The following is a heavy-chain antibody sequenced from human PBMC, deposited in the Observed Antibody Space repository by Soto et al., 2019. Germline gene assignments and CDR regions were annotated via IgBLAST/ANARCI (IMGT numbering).Heavy chain of an antibody. D-gene: IGHD3-22*01. CDR2: IIPIFGTA. Sequence: QVQLVQSGAEVKKPGSLVKVSCKASGGTFSSYAISWVRQAPGQGLEWMGGIIPIFGTANYAQKFQGRVTITADESTSTAYMELSSLRSEDTAVYYCARAPYYYDSSGYYLMCDYWGQGTLVTVSS. CDR3: ARAPYYYDSSGYYLMCDY. J-gene: IGHJ4*02. V-gene: IGHV1-69*01. CDR1: GGTFSSYA.